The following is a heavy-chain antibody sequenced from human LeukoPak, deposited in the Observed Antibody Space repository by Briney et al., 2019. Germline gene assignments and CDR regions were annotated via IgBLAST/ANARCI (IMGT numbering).Heavy chain of an antibody. Sequence: ASVKVSCKTSGYTFTSYGISWVRQAPGQGLEWMGRISAYNGNTNYAQKLQGRVTMTTDTSTSTAYMELRSLRSDDTAVYYCARVDIAMDFDYWGQGALVTVSS. CDR2: ISAYNGNT. D-gene: IGHD5-18*01. V-gene: IGHV1-18*01. J-gene: IGHJ4*02. CDR3: ARVDIAMDFDY. CDR1: GYTFTSYG.